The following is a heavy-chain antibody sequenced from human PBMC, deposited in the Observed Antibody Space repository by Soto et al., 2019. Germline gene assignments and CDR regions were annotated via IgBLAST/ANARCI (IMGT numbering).Heavy chain of an antibody. CDR3: ARQVAAAGTPSFDP. CDR2: IIPIFGAA. J-gene: IGHJ5*02. V-gene: IGHV1-69*13. Sequence: SVSVSGKASGGTFSSDAISWVRQDPGQGLEWMGGIIPIFGAANYAQKFQGRVTITADESTSTAYMELSSLRSEDTAVYYCARQVAAAGTPSFDPWV. CDR1: GGTFSSDA. D-gene: IGHD6-13*01.